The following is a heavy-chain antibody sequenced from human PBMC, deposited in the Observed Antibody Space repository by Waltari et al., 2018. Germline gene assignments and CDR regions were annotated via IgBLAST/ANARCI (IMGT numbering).Heavy chain of an antibody. J-gene: IGHJ3*02. CDR2: LYYGGTA. CDR3: ARGSPTVPTPLDVLDI. V-gene: IGHV4-59*01. D-gene: IGHD4-17*01. CDR1: AGSMINFY. Sequence: QVQLQESGPGLVKPSETLSLTCTVSAGSMINFYWNWIRQAPGKGLQWIGYLYYGGTANYNPSLKSRITISDDSSKNQFSLNLMSVTGADTAVYFCARGSPTVPTPLDVLDIWGPGTLVTVSS.